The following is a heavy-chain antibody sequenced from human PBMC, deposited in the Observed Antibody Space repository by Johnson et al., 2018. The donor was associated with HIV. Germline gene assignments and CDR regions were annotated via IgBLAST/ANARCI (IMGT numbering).Heavy chain of an antibody. D-gene: IGHD3-16*01. CDR2: ISYDGGDT. Sequence: QVQLVESGGGLVQPGGSLRLSRAASGFTVSSNYMSWVRQAPGKGLEWLAIISYDGGDTWYADSVKGRFTISRDNSKNTLYLQMNSLRAEDTAVYYCAKDERQMGGWSHAFDIWGQGTMVTVSS. CDR1: GFTVSSNY. V-gene: IGHV3-30*18. J-gene: IGHJ3*02. CDR3: AKDERQMGGWSHAFDI.